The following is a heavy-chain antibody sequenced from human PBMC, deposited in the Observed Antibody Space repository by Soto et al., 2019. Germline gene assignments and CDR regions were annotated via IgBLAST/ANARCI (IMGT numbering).Heavy chain of an antibody. CDR2: ISGSGVST. D-gene: IGHD3-10*01. V-gene: IGHV3-23*01. CDR3: EGFVASSSMVPGVIRY. CDR1: GFTFSSYS. J-gene: IGHJ4*02. Sequence: GGSLRRSCAGSGFTFSSYSMSWVRQAPGKGLEWLSAISGSGVSTYYADSVKGRFSISRDNSKNTLYLQMNSLRAEDTAVYYCEGFVASSSMVPGVIRYWGQATLFNVSS.